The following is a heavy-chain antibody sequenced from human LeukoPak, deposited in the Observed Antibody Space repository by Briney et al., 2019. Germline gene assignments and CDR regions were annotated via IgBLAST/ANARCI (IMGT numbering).Heavy chain of an antibody. CDR1: GFNFNTYW. D-gene: IGHD2-15*01. CDR2: IKQDGSEK. J-gene: IGHJ4*02. CDR3: ARERGGYCSGGSCYRFDY. V-gene: IGHV3-7*01. Sequence: GGSLRLSCAASGFNFNTYWMSWVRQAPGKGLEWVANIKQDGSEKFYVDSMKGRFTISRDNSKNSLYLQMNSLRAEDTAVYYCARERGGYCSGGSCYRFDYWGQGTLVTVSS.